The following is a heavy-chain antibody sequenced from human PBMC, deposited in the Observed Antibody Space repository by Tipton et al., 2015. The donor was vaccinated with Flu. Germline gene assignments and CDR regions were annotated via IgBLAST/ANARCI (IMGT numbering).Heavy chain of an antibody. D-gene: IGHD3-10*01. Sequence: TLSLTCTVSGGSVSSGSYYWSWIRQPPGKGLEWIGYIYYSGSTNYNPSLKSRVTISVDTSKNQFSLKLSSVTAADTAVYYCARVTWGVIGFDYWGQGTLVTVSS. CDR3: ARVTWGVIGFDY. CDR1: GGSVSSGSYY. V-gene: IGHV4-61*01. CDR2: IYYSGST. J-gene: IGHJ4*02.